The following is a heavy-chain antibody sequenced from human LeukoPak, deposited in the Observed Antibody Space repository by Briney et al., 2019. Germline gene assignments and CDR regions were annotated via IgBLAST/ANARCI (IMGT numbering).Heavy chain of an antibody. V-gene: IGHV1-46*01. CDR2: INPTSGST. Sequence: GSSVNVSCKASGGTFSSHAISWVRQAPGQGLEWMGVINPTSGSTSYPQKFQGRVTITRDTSTGTIYMELSSLTSEDTAVYYCARELSGRYFDWGQGTLVTVSS. CDR1: GGTFSSHA. CDR3: ARELSGRYFD. J-gene: IGHJ4*02. D-gene: IGHD1-26*01.